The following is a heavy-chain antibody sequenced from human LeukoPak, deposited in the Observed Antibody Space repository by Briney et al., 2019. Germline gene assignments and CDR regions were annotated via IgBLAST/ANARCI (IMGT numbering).Heavy chain of an antibody. V-gene: IGHV4-61*08. CDR2: IYYSGST. Sequence: SETLSLTCTVSGDSISSGGYYWSWIRQHPGKGLEWIGYIYYSGSTNYNPSLKSRVTISVDTSKNQFSLKLSSVTAADTAVYYCARAPGYYDPVPGAFDIWGQGTMVTVSS. D-gene: IGHD3-22*01. J-gene: IGHJ3*02. CDR3: ARAPGYYDPVPGAFDI. CDR1: GDSISSGGYY.